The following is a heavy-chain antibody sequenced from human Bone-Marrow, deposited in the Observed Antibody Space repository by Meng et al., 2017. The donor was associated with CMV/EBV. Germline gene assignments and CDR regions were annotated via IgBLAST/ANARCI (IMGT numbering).Heavy chain of an antibody. D-gene: IGHD4-23*01. Sequence: GGSLRLSCAASGFTFSYAWMTWVRQAPGKGLEWVGRIKSKIDGRTTDYAAPVKGRFAISRDDSTNTLYLQMNSLKAEDTAVYYCTTRGGYFDFWGQGTLVTVSS. J-gene: IGHJ4*02. CDR1: GFTFSYAW. CDR2: IKSKIDGRTT. V-gene: IGHV3-15*01. CDR3: TTRGGYFDF.